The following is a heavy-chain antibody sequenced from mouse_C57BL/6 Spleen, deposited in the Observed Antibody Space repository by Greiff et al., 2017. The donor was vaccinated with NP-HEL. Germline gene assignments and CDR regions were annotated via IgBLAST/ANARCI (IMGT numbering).Heavy chain of an antibody. D-gene: IGHD1-1*01. V-gene: IGHV1-76*01. CDR3: ARPDYGSDYAMDY. Sequence: VQLQQSGAELVRPGASVKLSCKASGYTFTDYSIHWVQQRPGQGLEWIARIYPGSGYTYYNEKFKGKATLTAEKSSSTAYMQLSSLTSEDSAVYFGARPDYGSDYAMDYWGQGTSVTVSS. CDR1: GYTFTDYS. CDR2: IYPGSGYT. J-gene: IGHJ4*01.